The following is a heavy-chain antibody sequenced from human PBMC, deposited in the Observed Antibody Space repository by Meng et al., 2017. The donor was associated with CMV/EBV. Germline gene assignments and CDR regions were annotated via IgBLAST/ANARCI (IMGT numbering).Heavy chain of an antibody. D-gene: IGHD2-2*01. Sequence: GESLKISCAASGFTFSSYAMSWIRQAPGKGLEWVSYISSSGSTIYYADSVKGRFTISRDNAKNSLYLQMNSLRAEDTAVYYCARRPRFSPAAVDYWGQGTLVTVSS. CDR2: ISSSGSTI. V-gene: IGHV3-11*01. J-gene: IGHJ4*02. CDR3: ARRPRFSPAAVDY. CDR1: GFTFSSYA.